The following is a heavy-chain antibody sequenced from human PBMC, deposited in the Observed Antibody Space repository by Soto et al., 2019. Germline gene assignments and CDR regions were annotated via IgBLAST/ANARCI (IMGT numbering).Heavy chain of an antibody. CDR2: IYSGGST. CDR3: ARDSPLTSARAFDI. CDR1: GFTVSSNY. J-gene: IGHJ3*02. Sequence: GGSLRLSCAASGFTVSSNYMSWVRQAPGKGLEWVSVIYSGGSTYYADSVKGRFTISRDSSKNTVYLQINSLGAEDTAVYYCARDSPLTSARAFDIWVQGTVVTVS. V-gene: IGHV3-53*01.